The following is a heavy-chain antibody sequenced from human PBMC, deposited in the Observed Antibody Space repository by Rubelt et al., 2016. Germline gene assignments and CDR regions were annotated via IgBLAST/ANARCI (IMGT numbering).Heavy chain of an antibody. CDR3: ARDGPYYDSSGSSYYYYGMDV. D-gene: IGHD3-22*01. V-gene: IGHV1-3*01. CDR1: GYTFTSYA. J-gene: IGHJ6*02. Sequence: QVQLVQSGAEVKKPGASVKVSCKASGYTFTSYAMHWVRQAPGQRLEWMGWINAGNGNTKYSQKFQGSVTITRDPSPSTAYMELSSLRSEDTAVYYCARDGPYYDSSGSSYYYYGMDVWGQGTTVTVSS. CDR2: INAGNGNT.